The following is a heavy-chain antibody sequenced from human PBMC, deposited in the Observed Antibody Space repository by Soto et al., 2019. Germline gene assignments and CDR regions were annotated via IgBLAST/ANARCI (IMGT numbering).Heavy chain of an antibody. CDR3: ARDGPGGDYFYHMDV. CDR2: LSWNSLTF. D-gene: IGHD4-17*01. J-gene: IGHJ6*03. V-gene: IGHV3-9*01. Sequence: EVQVVESGGALVQPGGSLRLTCVGSGFPFDDFAMHWVRQVPGKGLEWVSALSWNSLTFGYAYSVKRRFTISRDNAKNSLYLEMNSLRPEDTAVYYCARDGPGGDYFYHMDVWGNGTTVTVSS. CDR1: GFPFDDFA.